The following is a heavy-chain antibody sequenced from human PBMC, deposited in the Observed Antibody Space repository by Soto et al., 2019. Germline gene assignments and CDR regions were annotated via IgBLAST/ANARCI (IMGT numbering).Heavy chain of an antibody. Sequence: EVQLVESGGGLVQPGGSLRLSCAASGFTVSSNYMSWVRQAPGKGLEWVSVIYSDGSTYYADSVKGRFTISRDNSKNTLYLQMNSLRAEDTAVYYCARAVAVACSYYYYYYYRYVLGKGTTVTVSS. J-gene: IGHJ6*03. CDR1: GFTVSSNY. V-gene: IGHV3-66*01. CDR2: IYSDGST. CDR3: ARAVAVACSYYYYYYYRYV. D-gene: IGHD6-19*01.